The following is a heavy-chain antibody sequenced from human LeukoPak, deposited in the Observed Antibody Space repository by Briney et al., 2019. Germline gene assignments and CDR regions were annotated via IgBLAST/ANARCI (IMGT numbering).Heavy chain of an antibody. CDR2: ISYDGSNK. CDR1: GFTFSSYA. Sequence: PGRSLRLSCAASGFTFSSYAMHWVRQAPGKGLEWVAVISYDGSNKYYADSVKGRFTISRDNAKNSLYLQMNSLRAEDTAVYYCARGSSSGWYPEYWGQGTLVTVSS. V-gene: IGHV3-30*04. D-gene: IGHD6-19*01. J-gene: IGHJ4*02. CDR3: ARGSSSGWYPEY.